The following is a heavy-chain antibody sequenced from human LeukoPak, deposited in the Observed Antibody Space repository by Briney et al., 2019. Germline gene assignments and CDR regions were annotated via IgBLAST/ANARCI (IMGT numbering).Heavy chain of an antibody. CDR2: IKRDGSEK. Sequence: GGSLRLSCRASGFTFSTYWMSWVRQAPRKGLEWVANIKRDGSEKDYVDSVKGRFTISRDNAKNSLYLQMNSLRAEDTALYYCARDQWLANDAFDIWGQGTMVTVSS. D-gene: IGHD6-19*01. V-gene: IGHV3-7*01. CDR3: ARDQWLANDAFDI. J-gene: IGHJ3*02. CDR1: GFTFSTYW.